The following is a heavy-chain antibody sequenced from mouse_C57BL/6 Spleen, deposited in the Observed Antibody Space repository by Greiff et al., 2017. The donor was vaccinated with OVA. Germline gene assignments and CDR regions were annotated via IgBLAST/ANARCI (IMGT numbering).Heavy chain of an antibody. V-gene: IGHV1-15*01. D-gene: IGHD2-14*01. CDR2: IDPETGGT. CDR1: GYTFTDYE. CDR3: TREGTNPYAMDD. Sequence: QVQLQQSGAELVRPGASVTLSCKASGYTFTDYEMHWVKQTPVHGLEWIGAIDPETGGTAYNQKFKGKAILTADTSSSTAYMELRSLTSEDAAVYYCTREGTNPYAMDDWGKGTSVTVSS. J-gene: IGHJ4*01.